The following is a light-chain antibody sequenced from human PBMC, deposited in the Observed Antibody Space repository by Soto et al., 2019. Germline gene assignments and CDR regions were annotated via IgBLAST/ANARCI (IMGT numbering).Light chain of an antibody. CDR3: SSYTSSSTLSTYV. J-gene: IGLJ1*01. CDR2: DVS. Sequence: QSVLTQPASVSGSPGQSITISCTGTSSDVGGYNYVSWYQHHPGKAPKLMIYDVSHRPSGVSNRFSGSKSGNTASLIISGLQAEDEADYYCSSYTSSSTLSTYVFGTGTKLTVL. CDR1: SSDVGGYNY. V-gene: IGLV2-14*03.